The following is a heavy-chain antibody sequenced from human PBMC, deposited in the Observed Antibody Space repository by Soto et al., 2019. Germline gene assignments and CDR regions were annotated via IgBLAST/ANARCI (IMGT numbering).Heavy chain of an antibody. J-gene: IGHJ5*02. CDR2: INTDGTNS. V-gene: IGHV3-74*01. Sequence: PWGTLRLSCAASGLTFNRYWMHWVRHAPGKGMVWVSHINTDGTNSTYADSVKGRFTISRDNAESTLFLQMNSLRDEDTAVYYCSRGFYSGGNCYTYYFDPWGQGIPVTVSS. D-gene: IGHD2-15*01. CDR1: GLTFNRYW. CDR3: SRGFYSGGNCYTYYFDP.